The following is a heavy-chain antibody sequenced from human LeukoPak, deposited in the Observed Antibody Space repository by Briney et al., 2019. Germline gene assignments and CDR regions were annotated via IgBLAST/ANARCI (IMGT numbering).Heavy chain of an antibody. Sequence: SETLSLTCTVSGGSISGGSYYWSWIRQPAGKGLEWIGRIYTSGSTNYNPSLKSRVTISVDTSKNQFSLKLSSVTAADTAVYYCARDRSIAVAGNYYYYMDVWGKGTTVTVSS. CDR3: ARDRSIAVAGNYYYYMDV. V-gene: IGHV4-61*02. D-gene: IGHD6-19*01. CDR2: IYTSGST. J-gene: IGHJ6*03. CDR1: GGSISGGSYY.